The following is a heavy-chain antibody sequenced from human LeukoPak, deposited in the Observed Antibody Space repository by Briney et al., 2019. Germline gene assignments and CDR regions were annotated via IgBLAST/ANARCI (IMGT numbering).Heavy chain of an antibody. D-gene: IGHD4-17*01. CDR3: ARDDYGDYLRPSDY. CDR2: IDSGGST. Sequence: QSGGSLRLSCAASGFTVFSNYMSWVRQAPGKGLEWVSLIDSGGSTYYADSVKGRFTISRDNAKNSLYLQMNSLRAEDTAVYYCARDDYGDYLRPSDYWGQGTLVTVSS. CDR1: GFTVFSNY. V-gene: IGHV3-53*01. J-gene: IGHJ4*02.